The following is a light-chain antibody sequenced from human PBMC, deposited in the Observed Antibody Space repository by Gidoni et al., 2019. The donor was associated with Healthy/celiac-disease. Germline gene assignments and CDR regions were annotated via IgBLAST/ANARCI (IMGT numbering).Light chain of an antibody. CDR1: QRVSSY. J-gene: IGKJ1*01. CDR3: QQRSNWPPT. Sequence: DIALTQSPATLSLSPGERVTLSCRASQRVSSYLPWYQQKPGQAPRLLIYDAANRATGIPARFSGSGSGTEFTLTISSLEPEDFAVYYCQQRSNWPPTFGQGTKVEIK. V-gene: IGKV3-11*01. CDR2: DAA.